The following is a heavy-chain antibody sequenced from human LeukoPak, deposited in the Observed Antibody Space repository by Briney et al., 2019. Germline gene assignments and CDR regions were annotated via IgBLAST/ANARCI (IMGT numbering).Heavy chain of an antibody. CDR3: ASTASDCSSTSCYWGRYYYYGMDV. CDR1: GGSISSSSNY. Sequence: ASETLSLTCTVSGGSISSSSNYWGWIRQPPGKGLEWIGSIYYSGSTYYNPSLKSRVTISVDTSKNQFSLKLSSVTAADTAVYYCASTASDCSSTSCYWGRYYYYGMDVWGQGTTVTVSS. D-gene: IGHD2-2*01. CDR2: IYYSGST. V-gene: IGHV4-39*01. J-gene: IGHJ6*02.